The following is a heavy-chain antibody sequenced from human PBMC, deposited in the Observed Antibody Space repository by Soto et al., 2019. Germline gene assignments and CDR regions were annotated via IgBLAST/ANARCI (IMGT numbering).Heavy chain of an antibody. Sequence: GGSLRLSCAASGFTVSSNYMSWVRQAPGKGLEWVSVIYSGGSTYYADSVKGRFTISRDNSKNTLYLQMNSLRAEDTAVYYCARDSGLFDYYYGMDVWGQGTTVTVSS. CDR3: ARDSGLFDYYYGMDV. CDR2: IYSGGST. D-gene: IGHD1-26*01. J-gene: IGHJ6*02. V-gene: IGHV3-53*01. CDR1: GFTVSSNY.